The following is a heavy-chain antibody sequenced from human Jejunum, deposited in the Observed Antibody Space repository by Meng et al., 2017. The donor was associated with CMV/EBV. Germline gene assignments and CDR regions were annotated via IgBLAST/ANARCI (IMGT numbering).Heavy chain of an antibody. CDR1: GFTVSSKH. D-gene: IGHD3-22*01. Sequence: SGFTVSSKHMSLVRQAPGKGLEWVSILYSGGTIYYADSVKGRFTISRDSSKNTLDLEMNSLRVEDTATYYCARLDSRGYYYNLGYWGQGTLVTVSS. V-gene: IGHV3-66*02. J-gene: IGHJ4*02. CDR3: ARLDSRGYYYNLGY. CDR2: LYSGGTI.